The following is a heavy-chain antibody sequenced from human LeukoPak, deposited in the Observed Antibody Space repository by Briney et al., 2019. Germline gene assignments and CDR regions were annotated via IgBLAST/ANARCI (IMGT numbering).Heavy chain of an antibody. CDR3: ARDSAVYSGIVYYFDY. J-gene: IGHJ4*02. CDR1: GYTFTGYY. Sequence: GASVKVSCKASGYTFTGYYMHWVRQAPGQGLEWMGWISAYNGNTNYAQKLQGRVTMTTDTSTSTAYMELRSLRSDDTAVYYCARDSAVYSGIVYYFDYWGQGTLVTVSS. CDR2: ISAYNGNT. D-gene: IGHD1-26*01. V-gene: IGHV1-18*04.